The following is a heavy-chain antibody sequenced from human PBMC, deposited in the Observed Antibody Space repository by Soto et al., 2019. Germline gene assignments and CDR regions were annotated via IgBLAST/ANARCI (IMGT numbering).Heavy chain of an antibody. CDR2: ARNKAHSYTT. Sequence: EVQLVESGGGLVQPGGSLRLSCAASGCTFSDNHMDWVRQAPGKGLEWVGRARNKAHSYTTAYDASVKGRFTISRDDSKNSPSLQRNSLQTEDTAVYFCARLMGTSFDLWGQGTLVTVSS. V-gene: IGHV3-72*01. D-gene: IGHD2-8*01. CDR1: GCTFSDNH. J-gene: IGHJ4*02. CDR3: ARLMGTSFDL.